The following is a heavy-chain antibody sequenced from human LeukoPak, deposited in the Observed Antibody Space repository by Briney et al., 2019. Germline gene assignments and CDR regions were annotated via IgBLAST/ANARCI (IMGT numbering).Heavy chain of an antibody. CDR1: GGSISSYY. V-gene: IGHV4-4*07. CDR2: IYTSGST. J-gene: IGHJ2*01. Sequence: SETLSLTCTVSGGSISSYYWSWIRQPAGKGLEWIGRIYTSGSTNYNPSLKSRVTMSVDTSKNQFSLKLSSVTAADTAVYYCARGIAVAGNWLWYFDLGGRGTLVTVS. D-gene: IGHD6-19*01. CDR3: ARGIAVAGNWLWYFDL.